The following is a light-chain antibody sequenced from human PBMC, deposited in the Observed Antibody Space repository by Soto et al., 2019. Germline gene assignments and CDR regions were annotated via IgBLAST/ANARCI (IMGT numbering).Light chain of an antibody. J-gene: IGKJ1*01. CDR3: LQDYNYPRT. CDR1: QGIRND. V-gene: IGKV1-6*01. CDR2: AAS. Sequence: IWMTQSPSLLSASTGDRVTITCRASQGIRNDLGWYQQKPGKAHKLLIYAASSLQSGVPSRFSGSGSGTDFTLTIRSLQPEDFATYYCLQDYNYPRTFGQGTKVDI.